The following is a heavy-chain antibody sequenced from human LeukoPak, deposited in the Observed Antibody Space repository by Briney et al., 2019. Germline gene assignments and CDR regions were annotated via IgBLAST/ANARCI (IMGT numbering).Heavy chain of an antibody. V-gene: IGHV3-23*01. CDR2: ISGSGGST. J-gene: IGHJ6*02. D-gene: IGHD5-18*01. CDR1: GFTFSSYA. CDR3: AKGIQPSRYYGMDV. Sequence: GGSLRLSCAASGFTFSSYAMSWVRQAPGKGLERVSAISGSGGSTYYADSVKGRFTISRDNSKNTLYLQMNSLRAEDTAVYCCAKGIQPSRYYGMDVWGQGTTVTVSS.